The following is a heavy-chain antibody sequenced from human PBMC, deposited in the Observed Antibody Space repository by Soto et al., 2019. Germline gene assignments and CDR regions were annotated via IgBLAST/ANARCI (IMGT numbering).Heavy chain of an antibody. CDR2: TIPIFGTA. CDR3: ARDLAARPYSYYGMDV. J-gene: IGHJ6*02. V-gene: IGHV1-69*13. CDR1: GGTFSSYA. Sequence: SVKVSCKASGGTFSSYAISWVRQAPGQGLEWMGGTIPIFGTANYAQKFQGRVTITADESTSTAYMELSSLRSEDTAVYYCARDLAARPYSYYGMDVWGQGTTVTVSS. D-gene: IGHD6-6*01.